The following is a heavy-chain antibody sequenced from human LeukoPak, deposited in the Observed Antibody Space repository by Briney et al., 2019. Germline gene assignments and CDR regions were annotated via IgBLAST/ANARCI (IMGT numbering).Heavy chain of an antibody. D-gene: IGHD1-26*01. CDR1: GYTFTSYA. V-gene: IGHV1-3*01. Sequence: GALVTVSCKASGYTFTSYAMHWVRQAPGQRLEWMGWINAGNGNTKYSQEFQGRVTITRDTSASTAYMELSSLRSDDTAVYYCARGMEPYYYMDVWGKGTTVTISS. CDR3: ARGMEPYYYMDV. J-gene: IGHJ6*03. CDR2: INAGNGNT.